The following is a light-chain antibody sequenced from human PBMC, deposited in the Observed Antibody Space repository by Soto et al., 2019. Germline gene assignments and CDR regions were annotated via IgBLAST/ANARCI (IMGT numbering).Light chain of an antibody. CDR1: QTVNNY. CDR2: DTS. CDR3: QQRSEWRWT. Sequence: LTQSPATLSVSPGGRTILSCRASQTVNNYLAWYQQKPGQAPRLLIYDTSKRAPGVPARFIGSGSGTAFTLPIDIVEPEDYAIYYCQQRSEWRWTFGQGTKVEIK. V-gene: IGKV3-11*01. J-gene: IGKJ1*01.